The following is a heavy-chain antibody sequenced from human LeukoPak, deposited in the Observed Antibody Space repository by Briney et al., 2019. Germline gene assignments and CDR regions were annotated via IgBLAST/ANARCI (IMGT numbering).Heavy chain of an antibody. CDR1: GYTFTSYY. D-gene: IGHD3-22*01. Sequence: ASVKVSCKASGYTFTSYYMHWVRQAPGQGLEGMGIINPIGGSTNYEQKFQGRVTMTRDTSTSTVYMELSSLRSEDTAVYYCARPGRYYYDSSSAGYFQHWGQGTLVTVSS. CDR2: INPIGGST. CDR3: ARPGRYYYDSSSAGYFQH. J-gene: IGHJ1*01. V-gene: IGHV1-46*01.